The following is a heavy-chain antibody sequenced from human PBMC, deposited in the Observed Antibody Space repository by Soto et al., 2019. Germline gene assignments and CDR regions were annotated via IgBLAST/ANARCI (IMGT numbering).Heavy chain of an antibody. J-gene: IGHJ4*02. CDR3: XXXXXXXXVTTAGY. D-gene: IGHD4-17*01. Sequence: QVQLVESGGGVVQPGRSLRLSCAASGFTFSSYGMHWVRQAPGKGLEWVAVISYDGSNKYYADSVKGRFTISRDNSKNXXXXXXXXXXXXXXXXXXXXXXXXXXXVTTAGYWGQGTLVTVSS. CDR2: ISYDGSNK. CDR1: GFTFSSYG. V-gene: IGHV3-30*03.